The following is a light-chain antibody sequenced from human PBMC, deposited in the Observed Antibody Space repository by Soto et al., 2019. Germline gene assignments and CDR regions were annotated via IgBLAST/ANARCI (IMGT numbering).Light chain of an antibody. CDR2: SNN. V-gene: IGLV1-47*02. CDR1: SSNIGSKY. CDR3: AAWDDSLSGPI. Sequence: QSVVTQPPSASGTPGQRVTISCSGSSSNIGSKYVYWYQQLPGTAPQLLIYSNNQRPLGVPDRFSGSKSGASASLAISGLRSEDEADYYCAAWDDSLSGPIFGTGTKLTVL. J-gene: IGLJ1*01.